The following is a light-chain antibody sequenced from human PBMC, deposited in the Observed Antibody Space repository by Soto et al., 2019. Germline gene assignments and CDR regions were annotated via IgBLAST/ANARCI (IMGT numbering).Light chain of an antibody. CDR2: DAS. Sequence: EIVMTQSPGTLSVSPGERATLSCRASQSVSSKLAWYQQKPGQAPRLLIYDASTRATGVPARFSGSGSGTEFTLTISSLQSEDFAVYSCQQYNNWPRTFGGGTKVEIK. CDR1: QSVSSK. V-gene: IGKV3-15*01. J-gene: IGKJ4*01. CDR3: QQYNNWPRT.